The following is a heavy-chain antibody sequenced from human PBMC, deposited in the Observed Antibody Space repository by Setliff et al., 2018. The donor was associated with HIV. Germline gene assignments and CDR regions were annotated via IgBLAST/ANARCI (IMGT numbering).Heavy chain of an antibody. J-gene: IGHJ2*01. CDR2: IYPGDSDT. D-gene: IGHD1-26*01. CDR3: TRRLSGRTFWYFDL. V-gene: IGHV5-51*01. Sequence: GESLKISCKGSGYDFSSYFIGWVRQMPGKGLEWMGIIYPGDSDTRYRSSFQGQVTISADKSISTAYLQWNSLKVSDTAMYYCTRRLSGRTFWYFDLWGRGTPVTVSS. CDR1: GYDFSSYF.